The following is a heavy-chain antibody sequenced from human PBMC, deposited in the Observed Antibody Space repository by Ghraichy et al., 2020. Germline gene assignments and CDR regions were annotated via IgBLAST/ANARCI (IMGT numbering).Heavy chain of an antibody. CDR3: AGGQELLL. D-gene: IGHD1-26*01. Sequence: SETRSLTCTVSGGSISSYYWSWIRQPPGKGLEWIGYIYYSGNTNYNPSLKSRVTISVDTSNNQFSLKLSSVTAADTAIYYCAGGQELLLWGQGTLVTVSS. CDR2: IYYSGNT. J-gene: IGHJ4*02. CDR1: GGSISSYY. V-gene: IGHV4-59*01.